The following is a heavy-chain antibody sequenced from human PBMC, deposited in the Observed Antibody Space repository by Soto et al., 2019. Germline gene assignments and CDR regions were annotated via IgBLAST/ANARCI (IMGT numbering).Heavy chain of an antibody. CDR2: INAGNGNT. J-gene: IGHJ5*02. CDR3: ARGAANRSSWYRYNWFDP. Sequence: XPVKVGIKASGDPLTSYAMHWVRQSPGQRLEWMGWINAGNGNTKYSQKFQGRVTITRDTSASTAYMELSSLRSEDTAVYYCARGAANRSSWYRYNWFDPWGQGTQVTVSS. V-gene: IGHV1-3*01. D-gene: IGHD6-13*01. CDR1: GDPLTSYA.